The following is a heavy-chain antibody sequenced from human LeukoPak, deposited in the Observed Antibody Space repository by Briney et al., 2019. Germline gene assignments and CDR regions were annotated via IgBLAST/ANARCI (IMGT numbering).Heavy chain of an antibody. CDR1: GSSFTSYW. Sequence: GAPLKISCKGSGSSFTSYWFGWVRRMPGKGLEWMGIIHPGDSDTRYSPSFQGQVTISAAKSLATAYLQWSSLKASDTAMYYCARKLGHCGSTSCYTYSDYWGQGTLVTVSS. J-gene: IGHJ4*02. CDR2: IHPGDSDT. CDR3: ARKLGHCGSTSCYTYSDY. V-gene: IGHV5-51*01. D-gene: IGHD2-2*02.